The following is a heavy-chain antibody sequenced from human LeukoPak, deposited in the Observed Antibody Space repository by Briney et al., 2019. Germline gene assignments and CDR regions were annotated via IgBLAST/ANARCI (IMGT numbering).Heavy chain of an antibody. CDR3: ARDGGSGSYPNWFDP. V-gene: IGHV1-69*13. CDR2: IIPIFGTA. D-gene: IGHD3-10*01. J-gene: IGHJ5*02. Sequence: ASVKVSCKASGGTFSSYAISWVRQAPGQGLEWMGGIIPIFGTANYAQKFQGRVTITADESTSTAYMELSSLRSEDTAVYCCARDGGSGSYPNWFDPWGQGTLVTVSS. CDR1: GGTFSSYA.